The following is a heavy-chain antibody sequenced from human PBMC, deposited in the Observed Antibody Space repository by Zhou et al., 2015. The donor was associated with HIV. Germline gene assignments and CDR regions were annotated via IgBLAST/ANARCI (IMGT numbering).Heavy chain of an antibody. Sequence: QVQLVQSGAEVKKPGASVKVSCKASGYTFTSYGISWVRQAPGQGLEWMGWISAYNGNTNYAQKLQGRVTMTTDTSTSTAYMELRSLRSDDTAVYYCARDTGRLPYNWNDGADFDYWGQGTLVTVSS. CDR3: ARDTGRLPYNWNDGADFDY. V-gene: IGHV1-18*01. J-gene: IGHJ4*02. CDR1: GYTFTSYG. D-gene: IGHD1-1*01. CDR2: ISAYNGNT.